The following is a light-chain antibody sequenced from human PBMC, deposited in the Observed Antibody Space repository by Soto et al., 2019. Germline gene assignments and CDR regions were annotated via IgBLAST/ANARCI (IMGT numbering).Light chain of an antibody. CDR3: QHYNNWPLT. Sequence: EIVFTQSPSTLSLSPGKRATLSCRASQSVSSYLAWYQQKPGQAPRLLIYGASTRATGFPARFSGGGSGTEFSLTISSLQSEDFAVYYCQHYNNWPLTFGGGTKVDIK. CDR2: GAS. CDR1: QSVSSY. J-gene: IGKJ4*01. V-gene: IGKV3-15*01.